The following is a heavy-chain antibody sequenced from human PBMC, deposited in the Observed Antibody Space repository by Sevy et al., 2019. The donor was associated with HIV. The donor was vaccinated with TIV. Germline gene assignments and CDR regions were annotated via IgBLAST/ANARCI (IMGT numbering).Heavy chain of an antibody. J-gene: IGHJ3*02. CDR3: ARDHTVIGRNWYGGFDS. CDR1: GYTFTSYY. D-gene: IGHD1-1*01. V-gene: IGHV1-46*01. CDR2: INPNDGSP. Sequence: ASVKVSCKASGYTFTSYYMHWVRQAPGQGLEWMGIINPNDGSPRYAQKFQGRVNMTKATSTRTGYMGLSRLRSEDTAVYYCARDHTVIGRNWYGGFDSWGQGTMVTVSS.